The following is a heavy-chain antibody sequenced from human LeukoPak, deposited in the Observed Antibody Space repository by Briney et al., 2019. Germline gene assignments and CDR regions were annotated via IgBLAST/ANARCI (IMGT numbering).Heavy chain of an antibody. CDR1: SGSISSYY. J-gene: IGHJ4*02. Sequence: PSETLSLTCTVSSGSISSYYWSWIRQPAGKGLEWIGRILTSGSTNYNPSLQSRVTMSVDTSKNQFSLKLNSMTAADTAVYYCAREFSSGSNGRGFDYWGQGTLVTVSS. CDR2: ILTSGST. V-gene: IGHV4-4*07. D-gene: IGHD4-23*01. CDR3: AREFSSGSNGRGFDY.